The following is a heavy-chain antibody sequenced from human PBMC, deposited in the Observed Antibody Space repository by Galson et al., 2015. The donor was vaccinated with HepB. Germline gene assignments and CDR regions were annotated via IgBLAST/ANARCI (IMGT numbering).Heavy chain of an antibody. CDR1: GYTFTSYY. J-gene: IGHJ4*02. Sequence: SVKVSCTASGYTFTSYYMHWVRQAPGQGLEWMGIINPSGGSTSYAQKFQGRVTMTRDTSTSTVYMELSSLRSEDTAVYYCARDLYSSSWKNNNRGSFDYWGQGTLVTVSS. V-gene: IGHV1-46*01. D-gene: IGHD6-13*01. CDR2: INPSGGST. CDR3: ARDLYSSSWKNNNRGSFDY.